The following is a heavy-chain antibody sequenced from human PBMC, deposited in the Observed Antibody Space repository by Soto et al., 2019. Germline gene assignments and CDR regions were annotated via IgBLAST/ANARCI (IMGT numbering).Heavy chain of an antibody. Sequence: SETLSLTCDVYGGSISSGGYSWGWIRQPPGKGLEWIGYMYHSGSTYYNPSLKSRVTISIDRSKNQFSLKLSSVTAADTAVYYCARVPDYWGQGILVTVSS. CDR3: ARVPDY. J-gene: IGHJ4*02. V-gene: IGHV4-30-2*01. CDR1: GGSISSGGYS. D-gene: IGHD2-2*01. CDR2: MYHSGST.